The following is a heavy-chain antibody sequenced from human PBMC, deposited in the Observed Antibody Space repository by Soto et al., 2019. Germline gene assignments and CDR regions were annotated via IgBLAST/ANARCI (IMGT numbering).Heavy chain of an antibody. Sequence: QVQLVQSGAEVKKPGASVKVSCKASGYTFTSYGISWVRQAPGQGLEWMGWISAYNGNTNYAQKLQGRVTMTTDTSTSRAYMELRSLRSDDTAVYYCARVLIPYRLLFLFDPWGQGTLVTVSS. CDR2: ISAYNGNT. CDR1: GYTFTSYG. V-gene: IGHV1-18*01. J-gene: IGHJ5*02. D-gene: IGHD2-2*01. CDR3: ARVLIPYRLLFLFDP.